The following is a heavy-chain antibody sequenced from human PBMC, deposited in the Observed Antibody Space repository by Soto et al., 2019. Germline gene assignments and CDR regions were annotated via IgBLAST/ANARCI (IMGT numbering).Heavy chain of an antibody. Sequence: GGSLRLSCAASGFTFSSYSMNWVRQAPGKGLEWVSYISSSSSTIYYADSVKGRFTISRDNAKNSLYLQMNSLRDEDTAVYYCPKAGTVTTPGVLDYWGQGTLVTVSS. V-gene: IGHV3-48*02. CDR3: PKAGTVTTPGVLDY. D-gene: IGHD4-4*01. CDR1: GFTFSSYS. CDR2: ISSSSSTI. J-gene: IGHJ4*02.